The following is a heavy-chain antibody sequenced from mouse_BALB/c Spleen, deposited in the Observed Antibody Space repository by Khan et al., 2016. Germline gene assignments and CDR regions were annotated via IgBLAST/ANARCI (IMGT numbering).Heavy chain of an antibody. D-gene: IGHD2-14*01. CDR2: ISYSGNT. V-gene: IGHV3-8*02. CDR1: GESITSGY. Sequence: VQLQESGPSLAKPSQTLSLTCSVTGESITSGYWNWIRKFPGNRLEYMGYISYSGNTYYNPFLKSRISITRDTSKNQHYLQLISVTTEDTATYYCARSNRNDAWFAYWGQGTLVTVSA. CDR3: ARSNRNDAWFAY. J-gene: IGHJ3*01.